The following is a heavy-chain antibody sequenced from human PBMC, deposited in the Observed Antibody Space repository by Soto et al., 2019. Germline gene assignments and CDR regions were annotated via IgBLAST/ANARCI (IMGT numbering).Heavy chain of an antibody. V-gene: IGHV1-18*01. CDR1: GYTFTSYG. CDR3: AGSLAPINWFDP. Sequence: ASVKVSCKASGYTFTSYGISWVRQAPGQGLEWMGWISAYNGNTNYAQKLQGRVTMTTDTSTSTAYMELRSLRSDDTAVYYCAGSLAPINWFDPWGQGTLVTVSS. J-gene: IGHJ5*02. CDR2: ISAYNGNT.